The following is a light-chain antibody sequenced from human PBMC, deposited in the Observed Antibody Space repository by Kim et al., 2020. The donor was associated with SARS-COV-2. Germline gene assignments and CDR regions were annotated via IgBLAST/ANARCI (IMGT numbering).Light chain of an antibody. J-gene: IGKJ3*01. Sequence: EIVVTQSPGTLPLSPGERATLSCRASQSVSSSYLSWYQQKPGQAPRLLIYGASTRATGIPDRFSGSGSGRDFTLTISGLEPEDFAVYYCQLFSSSSFTFGPGTKVDIK. CDR3: QLFSSSSFT. CDR1: QSVSSSY. CDR2: GAS. V-gene: IGKV3-20*01.